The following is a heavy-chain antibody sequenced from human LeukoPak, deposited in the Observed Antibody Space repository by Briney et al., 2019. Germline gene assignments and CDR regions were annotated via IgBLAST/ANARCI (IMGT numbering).Heavy chain of an antibody. CDR3: ARGRPRDYYDSSGLGSFDY. Sequence: PSETLSLTCTVSGGSISSSSYYWGWIRQPPGKGLEWIGSIYYSGSTYYNPSLKSRVTISVDTSKNQFSLKLSSVTAADTAVYYCARGRPRDYYDSSGLGSFDYWGQGTLVTVSS. D-gene: IGHD3-22*01. J-gene: IGHJ4*02. V-gene: IGHV4-39*07. CDR2: IYYSGST. CDR1: GGSISSSSYY.